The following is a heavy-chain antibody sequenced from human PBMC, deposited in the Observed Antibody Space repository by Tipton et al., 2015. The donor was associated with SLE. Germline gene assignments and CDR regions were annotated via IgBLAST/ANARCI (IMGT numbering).Heavy chain of an antibody. D-gene: IGHD3-9*01. CDR3: ARTMTGAYFDY. J-gene: IGHJ4*02. CDR2: IKQDGSEK. Sequence: GSLRLSCAASGFTLSRHWMSWVRQAPGRGLEWVANIKQDGSEKYNVDSVKGRFTISRDNAKNTLYLQMNSLRAEDTALYYCARTMTGAYFDYWGQGALVTVSS. CDR1: GFTLSRHW. V-gene: IGHV3-7*01.